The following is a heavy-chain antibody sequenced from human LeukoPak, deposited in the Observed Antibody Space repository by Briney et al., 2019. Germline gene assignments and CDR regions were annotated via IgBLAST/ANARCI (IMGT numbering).Heavy chain of an antibody. V-gene: IGHV1-46*01. CDR3: VRGPSEYSSSSDTFDV. CDR2: INPSGGST. CDR1: GYTFTRYY. Sequence: ASVKVSCKASGYTFTRYYMHWVRQAPGQGLEWMGIINPSGGSTSYAQKFQVRVTMTRDMSTSTVYMELSSLRSEDTAVYYCVRGPSEYSSSSDTFDVWGQGTMVTVSS. J-gene: IGHJ3*01. D-gene: IGHD6-6*01.